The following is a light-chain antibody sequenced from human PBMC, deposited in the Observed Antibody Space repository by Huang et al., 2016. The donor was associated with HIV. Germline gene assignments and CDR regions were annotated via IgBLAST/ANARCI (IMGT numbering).Light chain of an antibody. J-gene: IGKJ4*01. CDR1: QSVLSNSNNKNN. Sequence: DIVMTQSPDSLAVSLGERATINCKSSQSVLSNSNNKNNLTWYQQKPGQPPKLLIYWASTRESGVPDRFSGSGSGTDFTLTISSLQAEDVAVYYCQQYYSTPLTFGGGTKVEI. V-gene: IGKV4-1*01. CDR2: WAS. CDR3: QQYYSTPLT.